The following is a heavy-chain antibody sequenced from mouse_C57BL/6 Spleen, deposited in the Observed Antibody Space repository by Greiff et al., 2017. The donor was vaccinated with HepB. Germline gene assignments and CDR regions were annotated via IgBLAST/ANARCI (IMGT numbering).Heavy chain of an antibody. D-gene: IGHD1-1*01. CDR1: GFSLTSYA. CDR3: ARSPTVVATGYFDV. J-gene: IGHJ1*03. CDR2: IWTGGGT. Sequence: VQLKESGPGLVAPSQSLSITCTVSGFSLTSYAISWVRQPPGKGLEWLGVIWTGGGTNYNSALKSRLSISTDNSKSQVFLKMNSLQTDDTARYYCARSPTVVATGYFDVWGTGTTVTVSS. V-gene: IGHV2-9-1*01.